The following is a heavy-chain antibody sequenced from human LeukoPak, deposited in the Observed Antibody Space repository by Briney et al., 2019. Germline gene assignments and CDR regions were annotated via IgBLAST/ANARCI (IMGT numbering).Heavy chain of an antibody. V-gene: IGHV5-51*01. D-gene: IGHD5-24*01. CDR3: ARSLVEMATIEGFGY. CDR1: GYSFTSYW. J-gene: IGHJ4*02. Sequence: GESLKISCKGSGYSFTSYWIGWVRQMPGKGLEWMGIIYPGVSDTRYSPSFQGQVTISADKSISTAYLQWSSLKASDTAMYYCARSLVEMATIEGFGYWGQGTLVTVSS. CDR2: IYPGVSDT.